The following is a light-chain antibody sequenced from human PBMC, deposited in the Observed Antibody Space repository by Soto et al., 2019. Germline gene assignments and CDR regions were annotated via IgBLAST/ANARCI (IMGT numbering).Light chain of an antibody. V-gene: IGLV2-14*03. J-gene: IGLJ3*02. CDR1: SSDVGDYNF. CDR2: GVS. CDR3: SSHTSSSIWV. Sequence: QSALTQPASVSGSPGQSITISCTGTSSDVGDYNFVSWYQQLPGKAPKLMVYGVSHRPSGVSNRFSGSKSGNTASLTISGLMAEDLSHYYCSSHTSSSIWVFGGGTKLSVL.